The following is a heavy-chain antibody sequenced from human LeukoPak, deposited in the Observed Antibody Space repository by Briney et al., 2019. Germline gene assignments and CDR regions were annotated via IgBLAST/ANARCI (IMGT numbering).Heavy chain of an antibody. J-gene: IGHJ4*02. Sequence: AGGSLRLSCAASGFTVSSNYMSWVRQAPGKGLEWVSVIYSGGSTYYADSVKGRFTISRDNARNSLYVEMNSLRAEDTAVYYCARDPHHGALDYWGQGTLVTVSS. D-gene: IGHD4/OR15-4a*01. CDR2: IYSGGST. CDR3: ARDPHHGALDY. CDR1: GFTVSSNY. V-gene: IGHV3-53*01.